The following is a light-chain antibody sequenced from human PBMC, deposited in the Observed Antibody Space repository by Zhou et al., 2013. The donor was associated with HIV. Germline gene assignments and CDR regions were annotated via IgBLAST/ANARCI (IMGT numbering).Light chain of an antibody. CDR3: QQFSSYPRGLT. CDR2: AAS. J-gene: IGKJ4*01. Sequence: DIQLTQSPSFLSASVGDRVTITCRASQGIISYLAWYQQEPGKAPKLLIYAASTLQSGVPSRFSGSGSGTEFTLTISSLQPEDFATYYCQQFSSYPRGLTFGRRDRRWRSN. V-gene: IGKV1-9*01. CDR1: QGIISY.